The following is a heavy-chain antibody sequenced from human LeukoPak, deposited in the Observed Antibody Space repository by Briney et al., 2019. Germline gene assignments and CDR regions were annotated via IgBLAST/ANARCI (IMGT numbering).Heavy chain of an antibody. CDR2: FDPEDGET. CDR1: GYTLTELS. D-gene: IGHD3-22*01. CDR3: AKGASLITMIVVVPYVSNFDY. V-gene: IGHV1-24*01. J-gene: IGHJ4*02. Sequence: ASVKVSCKVSGYTLTELSMHWVRQAPGKGLEWMGGFDPEDGETIYAQKFQGRVTMTEDTSTDTAYMELSSLRAEDTAVYYCAKGASLITMIVVVPYVSNFDYWGQGTLVTVSS.